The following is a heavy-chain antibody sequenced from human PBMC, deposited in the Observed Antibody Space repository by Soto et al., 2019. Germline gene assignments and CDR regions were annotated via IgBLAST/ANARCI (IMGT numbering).Heavy chain of an antibody. D-gene: IGHD3-9*01. V-gene: IGHV4-59*08. CDR1: GGSISSYY. J-gene: IGHJ4*02. CDR3: ARHTNDYDILTGYPRALDF. CDR2: IYYSGST. Sequence: ILSLTCTVSGGSISSYYWGWIRQPPGKGLEWIGYIYYSGSTNYNPSLKSRVTISVDTSKNQFSLKLSSVTAADTAVYYCARHTNDYDILTGYPRALDFWGQGTLVTVSS.